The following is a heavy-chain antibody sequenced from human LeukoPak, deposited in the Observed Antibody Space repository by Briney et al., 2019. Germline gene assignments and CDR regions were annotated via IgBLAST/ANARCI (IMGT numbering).Heavy chain of an antibody. CDR3: ARVILGYYGSGTKGIDY. J-gene: IGHJ4*02. CDR2: ISAYNGNT. CDR1: GYTFTNYG. V-gene: IGHV1-18*01. D-gene: IGHD3-10*01. Sequence: ASVKVSCKASGYTFTNYGLSWVRQAPGQGLEWMGRISAYNGNTNYAQKLQGRVTMTTDTSTSTAYMELRSLRSDDTAVYYCARVILGYYGSGTKGIDYWGQGTLVTVSS.